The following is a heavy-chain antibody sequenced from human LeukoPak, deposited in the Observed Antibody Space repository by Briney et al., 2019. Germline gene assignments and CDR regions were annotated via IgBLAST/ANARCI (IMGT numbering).Heavy chain of an antibody. V-gene: IGHV4-38-2*01. CDR2: IYHSGST. J-gene: IGHJ4*02. CDR1: GYSISSGYY. D-gene: IGHD2-8*01. Sequence: PSETLSLTCAVSGYSISSGYYWGWIRQPPGKGLEWIASIYHSGSTYYNPSLKSRVTISVDTSKNQFSLKLSSVTAADTAVYYCASPNFDYWGQGTLVTVSS. CDR3: ASPNFDY.